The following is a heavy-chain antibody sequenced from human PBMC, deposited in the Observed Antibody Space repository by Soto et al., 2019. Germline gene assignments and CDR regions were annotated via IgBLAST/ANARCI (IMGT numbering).Heavy chain of an antibody. J-gene: IGHJ5*02. Sequence: SETLSLTCAVYGGSFSGYYWSWIRQPPGKGLEWIGEINHSGSTNYNPSLKSRVTISVDTSKNQFSLKLSSVTAADTAVYYCARGALTYYDILTGYYPIGWFDPWGQGTLVTVSS. D-gene: IGHD3-9*01. CDR1: GGSFSGYY. CDR3: ARGALTYYDILTGYYPIGWFDP. V-gene: IGHV4-34*01. CDR2: INHSGST.